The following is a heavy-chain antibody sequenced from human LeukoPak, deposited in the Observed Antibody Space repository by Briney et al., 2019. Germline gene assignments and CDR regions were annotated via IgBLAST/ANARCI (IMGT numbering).Heavy chain of an antibody. CDR1: GGSISGYY. J-gene: IGHJ4*02. V-gene: IGHV4-34*01. D-gene: IGHD4-17*01. CDR2: INHSGST. Sequence: SETLSLTCTVSGGSISGYYWSWIRQPPGKGLEWIGEINHSGSTNYNPSLKSRVTISVDTSKNQFSLKLSSVTAADTAVYYCARGDYGDYLAWGALNRGQTPFDYWGQGTLVTVSS. CDR3: ARGDYGDYLAWGALNRGQTPFDY.